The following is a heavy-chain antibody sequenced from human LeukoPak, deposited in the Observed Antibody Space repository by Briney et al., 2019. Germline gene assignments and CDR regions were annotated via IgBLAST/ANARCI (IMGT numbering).Heavy chain of an antibody. CDR3: ASRGFHGSGTLAFGL. Sequence: SETLSLTCTVSGGSISSSSYYWGWIRQPPGKGLEWIGSIYYSGSTYYNPSLKSRVTISVDTSKNQLSLRLTSVTAADTGIFYCASRGFHGSGTLAFGLWGQGSLVSVTS. CDR2: IYYSGST. D-gene: IGHD3-10*01. J-gene: IGHJ4*02. V-gene: IGHV4-39*07. CDR1: GGSISSSSYY.